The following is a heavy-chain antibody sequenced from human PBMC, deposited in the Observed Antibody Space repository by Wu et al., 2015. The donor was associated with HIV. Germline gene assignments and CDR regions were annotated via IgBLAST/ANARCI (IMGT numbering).Heavy chain of an antibody. CDR3: ARLHLDGSGTLLFYYFDF. J-gene: IGHJ4*02. D-gene: IGHD3-10*01. Sequence: GQGLEWMGRIIPVSETPTYAQDFKGRLSIAADASTATTSMELRSLTSDDTAIYYCARLHLDGSGTLLFYYFDFWGPGTQVTVSS. CDR2: IIPVSETP. V-gene: IGHV1-69*15.